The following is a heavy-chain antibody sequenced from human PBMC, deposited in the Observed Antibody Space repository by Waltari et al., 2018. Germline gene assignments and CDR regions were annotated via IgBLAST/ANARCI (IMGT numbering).Heavy chain of an antibody. CDR1: GDSIKTDTYY. V-gene: IGHV4-39*01. D-gene: IGHD3-10*01. Sequence: QVQLQESGPGMLRPSETLSLTCTVSGDSIKTDTYYWGWIRQSPGKGLECLGTIHSSGTTYVPASLEPRVTISVDTFNKRCSLNLRSATAADTAVYFCARLVWFGAWIDNWGQGSLVTVSS. CDR2: IHSSGTT. J-gene: IGHJ4*02. CDR3: ARLVWFGAWIDN.